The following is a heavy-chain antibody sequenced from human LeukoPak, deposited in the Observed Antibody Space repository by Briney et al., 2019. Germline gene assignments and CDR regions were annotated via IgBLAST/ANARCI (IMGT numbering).Heavy chain of an antibody. CDR3: ARDAAEWPD. V-gene: IGHV3-48*01. D-gene: IGHD3-3*01. Sequence: GGSLRLSCAASGFTFSSYAKHWVRQAPGKGLEWVSYISSSSSTIYYADSVKGRFTISRDNAKNSLYLQMNSLRAEDTAVYYCARDAAEWPDWGQGTLVTVSS. CDR2: ISSSSSTI. CDR1: GFTFSSYA. J-gene: IGHJ4*02.